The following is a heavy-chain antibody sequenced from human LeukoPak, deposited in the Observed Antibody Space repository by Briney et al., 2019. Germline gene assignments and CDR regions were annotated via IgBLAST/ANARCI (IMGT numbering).Heavy chain of an antibody. CDR3: ARLRIYDRTANNWFDP. CDR1: GGSISNYY. Sequence: PSETLSLTCTVSGGSISNYYWSWIRQPPGKGLEWIGYIYHTGSTNYNPSLMSRVTISVDTSKTQFSLKLRSVTAADTAVYYCARLRIYDRTANNWFDPWGQGTLVTVSS. D-gene: IGHD3-22*01. CDR2: IYHTGST. J-gene: IGHJ5*02. V-gene: IGHV4-59*08.